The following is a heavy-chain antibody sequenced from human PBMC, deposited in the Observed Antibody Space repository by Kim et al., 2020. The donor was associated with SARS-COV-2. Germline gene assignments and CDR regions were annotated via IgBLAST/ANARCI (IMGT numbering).Heavy chain of an antibody. Sequence: GGSLRLSCAASGFTSGDYVMHWVRQAPGKGLEWVSGINWNRGTIAYADSVKGRFTISRDNAKNSLYLQMNTLRTEDTALYYCAKDLGLIVRGITYYYYAVDVWGQGTTVTVSS. CDR3: AKDLGLIVRGITYYYYAVDV. CDR1: GFTSGDYV. V-gene: IGHV3-9*02. CDR2: INWNRGTI. J-gene: IGHJ6*02. D-gene: IGHD3-10*01.